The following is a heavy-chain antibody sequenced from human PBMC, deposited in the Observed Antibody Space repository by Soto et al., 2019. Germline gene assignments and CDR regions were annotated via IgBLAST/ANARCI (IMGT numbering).Heavy chain of an antibody. D-gene: IGHD3-3*01. CDR2: VTYDGSNA. V-gene: IGHV3-30*18. CDR1: GFMFSSYG. Sequence: QVQLVESGGGVVQQGTSLRLSCAASGFMFSSYGMFWVRQAPGKGLEWVAVVTYDGSNAFYGESVKGRFTISRDNSKNTLYLQMNSLRPEDTAVYYCGKGKGVTRSGVVYFDYWGLGTPLTVSS. J-gene: IGHJ4*02. CDR3: GKGKGVTRSGVVYFDY.